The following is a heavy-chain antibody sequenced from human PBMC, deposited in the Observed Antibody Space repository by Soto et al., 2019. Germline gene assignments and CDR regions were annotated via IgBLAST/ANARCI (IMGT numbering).Heavy chain of an antibody. Sequence: SETLSLTCAVYGGSFRGYYWSWIRQHPGKGLEWIGYIYYSGSTYYNPSLKSRVTISVDTSKNQFSLKLSSVTAADTAVYYCATRVEFLCSGGSCYPNDAFDIWGQGTMVTVSS. V-gene: IGHV4-31*11. CDR3: ATRVEFLCSGGSCYPNDAFDI. D-gene: IGHD2-15*01. CDR1: GGSFRGYY. J-gene: IGHJ3*02. CDR2: IYYSGST.